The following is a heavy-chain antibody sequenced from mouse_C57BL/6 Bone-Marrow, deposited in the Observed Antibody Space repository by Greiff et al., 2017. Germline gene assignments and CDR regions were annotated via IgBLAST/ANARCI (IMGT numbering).Heavy chain of an antibody. CDR3: ARRWLLPYAMDY. V-gene: IGHV5-17*01. D-gene: IGHD2-3*01. J-gene: IGHJ4*01. CDR2: ISSGSSSI. Sequence: EVMLVESGGGLVKPGGSLKLSCAASGFTFSDYGMHWVRQAPEKGLEWVAYISSGSSSIYYHDRVKGRVTITRDNAKNTLFLQITSLKSEDTAMYYCARRWLLPYAMDYGGQGTSVTVSS. CDR1: GFTFSDYG.